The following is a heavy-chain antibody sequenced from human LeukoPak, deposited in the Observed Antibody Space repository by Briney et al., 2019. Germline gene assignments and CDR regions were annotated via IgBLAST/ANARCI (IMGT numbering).Heavy chain of an antibody. J-gene: IGHJ4*02. D-gene: IGHD3-22*01. Sequence: PSETLSLTCTVSGGSISSSNYYWGWIRQPPGKGLEWIGSIYYSGSTYYNPSLKSRVTISVDTSKNQFSLKLSSVTAADTAVYYCAREGDSSGYYYLSWGQGTLVTVSS. V-gene: IGHV4-39*02. CDR2: IYYSGST. CDR1: GGSISSSNYY. CDR3: AREGDSSGYYYLS.